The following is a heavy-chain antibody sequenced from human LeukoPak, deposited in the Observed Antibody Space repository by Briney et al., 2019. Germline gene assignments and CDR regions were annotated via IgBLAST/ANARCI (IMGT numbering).Heavy chain of an antibody. J-gene: IGHJ4*02. Sequence: GGSLRLSCAASGFAFSNYNMNWVRQAPGKGLEWVSYISSSSHSIYYADSVKGRFTVSRDNAQDSLYLQMSSLRAEDTALYLCAGGDRNGWYFYYWGQGTLVTVSS. CDR1: GFAFSNYN. V-gene: IGHV3-48*01. CDR3: AGGDRNGWYFYY. CDR2: ISSSSHSI. D-gene: IGHD6-19*01.